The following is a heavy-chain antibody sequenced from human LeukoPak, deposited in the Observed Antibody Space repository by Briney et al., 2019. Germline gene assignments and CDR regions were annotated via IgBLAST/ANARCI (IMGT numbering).Heavy chain of an antibody. Sequence: GASVKVSCKASGYTFSSYSINWVRQAPRQGLEWMGWISTYNGNTNYAQKLQGRVTMTTDTSTSTAYMELRSLRSDDTAVYYCAKDRWRDGSSSFDNWGQGTLVTVSS. D-gene: IGHD6-6*01. CDR1: GYTFSSYS. J-gene: IGHJ4*02. CDR3: AKDRWRDGSSSFDN. CDR2: ISTYNGNT. V-gene: IGHV1-18*01.